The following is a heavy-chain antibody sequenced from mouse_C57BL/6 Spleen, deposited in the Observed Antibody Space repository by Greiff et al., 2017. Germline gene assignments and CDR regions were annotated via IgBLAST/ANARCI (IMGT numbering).Heavy chain of an antibody. V-gene: IGHV1-80*01. J-gene: IGHJ3*01. D-gene: IGHD2-4*01. CDR3: ARDYDYDRFAY. CDR2: FYPGDGDT. CDR1: GYAFSSYW. Sequence: QVQLQQSGAELVKPGASVKISCKASGYAFSSYWMNWVKQRPGKGLEWIGQFYPGDGDTNYNGKFKGKATLTADKSSSTAYMQLSSLTSEDSAVYFCARDYDYDRFAYWGQGTLVTVSA.